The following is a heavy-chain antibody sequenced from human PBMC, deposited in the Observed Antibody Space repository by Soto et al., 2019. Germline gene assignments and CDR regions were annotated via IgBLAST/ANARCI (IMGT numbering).Heavy chain of an antibody. CDR3: ARTYGGSYYYYGMDV. D-gene: IGHD3-10*01. CDR2: ISSSGSTI. V-gene: IGHV3-48*03. CDR1: GFTFSSYE. J-gene: IGHJ6*02. Sequence: EVQLVESGGGLVQPGGSLRLSCAASGFTFSSYEMNWVRQAPGKGLEWVSYISSSGSTIYYADSVKGRFTISRDNAKNSLYLQMNSLRAEDTAVYYCARTYGGSYYYYGMDVWGQGTTVTVSS.